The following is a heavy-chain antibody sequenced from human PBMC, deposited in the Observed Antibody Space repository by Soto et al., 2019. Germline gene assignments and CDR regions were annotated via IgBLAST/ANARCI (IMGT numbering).Heavy chain of an antibody. J-gene: IGHJ4*02. Sequence: QLQLQGSGPGLVKPSETLSLTCTVSVGSISSIGYYWGWIRQPPGKGREWIGSTYFSGSTYYNPSLNSRVTIAVDTSKNQFSLKLSSVTAADTAVYYCASPTWDYYDSSGYYPYYFDYWGQGTLVTVSS. V-gene: IGHV4-39*01. CDR3: ASPTWDYYDSSGYYPYYFDY. CDR2: TYFSGST. CDR1: VGSISSIGYY. D-gene: IGHD3-22*01.